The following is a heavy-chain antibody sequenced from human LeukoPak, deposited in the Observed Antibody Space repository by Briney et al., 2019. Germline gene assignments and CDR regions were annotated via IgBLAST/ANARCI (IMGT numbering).Heavy chain of an antibody. CDR1: GYTFTDYY. J-gene: IGHJ6*02. CDR3: ARYSTVKSHGSYYYGMDV. Sequence: ASVTVSCKASGYTFTDYYMHWVRQAPGQGLEWMGWINPNSGGTNYAQKFQGRVTMTRDTSISTAYMELSRLRSDDTAVYYCARYSTVKSHGSYYYGMDVWGQGTTVTVSS. CDR2: INPNSGGT. D-gene: IGHD4-11*01. V-gene: IGHV1-2*02.